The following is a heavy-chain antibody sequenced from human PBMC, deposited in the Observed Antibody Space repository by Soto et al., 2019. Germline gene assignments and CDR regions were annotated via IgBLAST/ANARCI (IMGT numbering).Heavy chain of an antibody. D-gene: IGHD4-4*01. Sequence: PGESLKISCKGSGYSFTTYWIACVRQMPGKGLEWMGIIYPGDSDTKYSPSFQGQVTISADKSISTAYLQWSSLKASDTAMYYCARPSDYSNFHGGCAMDVWGQGTTVTVSS. CDR2: IYPGDSDT. J-gene: IGHJ6*02. V-gene: IGHV5-51*01. CDR1: GYSFTTYW. CDR3: ARPSDYSNFHGGCAMDV.